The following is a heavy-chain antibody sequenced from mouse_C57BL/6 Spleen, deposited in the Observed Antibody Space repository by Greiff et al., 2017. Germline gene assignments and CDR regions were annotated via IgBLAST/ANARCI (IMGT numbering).Heavy chain of an antibody. CDR1: GFTFSDYY. J-gene: IGHJ2*01. CDR2: INYDGSST. D-gene: IGHD2-1*01. CDR3: AREDYGNPSYFDY. Sequence: EVKLVESEGGLVQPGSSMKLSCTASGFTFSDYYMAWVRQVPEKGLEWVANINYDGSSTYYLDSLKSRFIISRDNAKNILYLQMSSLKSEDTATYYCAREDYGNPSYFDYWGQGTTLTVSS. V-gene: IGHV5-16*01.